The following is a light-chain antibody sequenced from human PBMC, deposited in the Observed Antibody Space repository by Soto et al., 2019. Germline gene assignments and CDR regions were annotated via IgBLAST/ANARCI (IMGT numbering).Light chain of an antibody. Sequence: QSVLTQPPSVSGAPGQRVTISCTGSSSNIGAGYDVHWYQQLPGTAPKLLISSNSHRPSGVPERFSGSKSGTSASLAISGLQSEDEADYYCAAWDDSLNGHVFGTGTKVTVL. CDR2: SNS. J-gene: IGLJ1*01. CDR1: SSNIGAGYD. CDR3: AAWDDSLNGHV. V-gene: IGLV1-40*01.